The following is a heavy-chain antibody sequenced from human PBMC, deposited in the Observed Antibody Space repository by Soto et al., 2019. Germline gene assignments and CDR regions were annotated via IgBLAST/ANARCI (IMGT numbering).Heavy chain of an antibody. Sequence: GGSLRVSCAASGFTFRSHWMNWFRQAPGKGLEWVANIKEDGSEKNYVDSVKGRFTISRDNAKNSLYLQMNSLRVEDTAVYYCARAGATCYCSDYWGQGTLVTVSS. J-gene: IGHJ4*02. D-gene: IGHD2-2*01. V-gene: IGHV3-7*01. CDR1: GFTFRSHW. CDR3: ARAGATCYCSDY. CDR2: IKEDGSEK.